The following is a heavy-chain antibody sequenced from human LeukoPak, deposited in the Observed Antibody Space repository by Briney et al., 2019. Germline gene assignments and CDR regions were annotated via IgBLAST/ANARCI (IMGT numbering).Heavy chain of an antibody. J-gene: IGHJ2*01. D-gene: IGHD6-19*01. CDR1: GFTFDDYA. CDR2: ISWNSGSI. CDR3: AKDSISSGWYWYFDL. Sequence: PGGSLRLSCAASGFTFDDYAMHWVRQAPGKGLEWVSGISWNSGSIGYADSVKGRFTISRDNAKNSLYLQMNSLRAEDTALYYCAKDSISSGWYWYFDLWGRGTLVTVSS. V-gene: IGHV3-9*01.